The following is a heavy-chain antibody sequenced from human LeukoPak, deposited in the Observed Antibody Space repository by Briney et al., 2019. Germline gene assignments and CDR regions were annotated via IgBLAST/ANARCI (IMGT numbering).Heavy chain of an antibody. Sequence: PSETLSLTCTVSGGSISSYYWSWIRQPPGKGLEWIGYIYYSGNTKYNPSLECRVTISLDTPKNQFSLKLSSVTAADTAVYYCARQRGGSYYGDTYYFDYWGQGTLVTVSS. D-gene: IGHD1-26*01. V-gene: IGHV4-59*08. CDR1: GGSISSYY. CDR3: ARQRGGSYYGDTYYFDY. J-gene: IGHJ4*02. CDR2: IYYSGNT.